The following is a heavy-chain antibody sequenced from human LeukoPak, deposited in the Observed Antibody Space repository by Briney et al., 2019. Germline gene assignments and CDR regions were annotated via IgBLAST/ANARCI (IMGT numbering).Heavy chain of an antibody. Sequence: PSETLSLTCAVYGGSFSGYYWSWIRQPPGKGPEWIGEINHSGSTNYNPSLKSRGTISVDTSKNQFSLKLSSVTAADTAVYYCARGMRGSGWYFSGFDYWGQGTLVTVSS. CDR2: INHSGST. V-gene: IGHV4-34*01. D-gene: IGHD6-19*01. J-gene: IGHJ4*02. CDR1: GGSFSGYY. CDR3: ARGMRGSGWYFSGFDY.